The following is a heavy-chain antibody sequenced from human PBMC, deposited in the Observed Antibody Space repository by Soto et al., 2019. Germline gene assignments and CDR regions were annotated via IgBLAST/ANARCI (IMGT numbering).Heavy chain of an antibody. D-gene: IGHD1-7*01. Sequence: EVQLVESGGGIVQPGGSVRLSCAASGFTCSSYWMHWVRQAPGKGLMWVSRIHNDGSTTRYADSVKGRFTISRDNAKNTLYLPMSRLRVEDTAVSYCAGDHWNSYWGQGTMVTVSS. J-gene: IGHJ4*01. CDR3: AGDHWNSY. V-gene: IGHV3-74*01. CDR1: GFTCSSYW. CDR2: IHNDGSTT.